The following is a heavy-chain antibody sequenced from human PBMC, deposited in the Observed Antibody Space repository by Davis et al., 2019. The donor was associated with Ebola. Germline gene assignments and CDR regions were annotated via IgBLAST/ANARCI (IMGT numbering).Heavy chain of an antibody. CDR3: VRHPVGLTDAFDV. D-gene: IGHD1-26*01. J-gene: IGHJ3*01. CDR1: GGSISSSSSY. Sequence: SETLSLTCTVSGGSISSSSSYWGWIRQPPGKGLGWIGNIFYSGSTNYNPSLKSRVTVSLDKSKNQFSLKLTSVTAADTAVYYCVRHPVGLTDAFDVWGQGRLVTVSS. V-gene: IGHV4-39*01. CDR2: IFYSGST.